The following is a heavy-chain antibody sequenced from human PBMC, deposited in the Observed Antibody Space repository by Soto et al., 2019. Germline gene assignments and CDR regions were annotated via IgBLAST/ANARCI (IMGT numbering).Heavy chain of an antibody. V-gene: IGHV1-69*06. CDR3: ARGLPVGHCSGNYCIYRVDV. D-gene: IGHD2-15*01. CDR2: IIPIFGTA. J-gene: IGHJ6*02. Sequence: SVKVSCKASGGTVSIYAISWARQAPGQGLEWMGGIIPIFGTANYAQKFQGRVTITADKSTSTAYMELSSLRSEDTAVYYCARGLPVGHCSGNYCIYRVDVCGQRTTVTVSS. CDR1: GGTVSIYA.